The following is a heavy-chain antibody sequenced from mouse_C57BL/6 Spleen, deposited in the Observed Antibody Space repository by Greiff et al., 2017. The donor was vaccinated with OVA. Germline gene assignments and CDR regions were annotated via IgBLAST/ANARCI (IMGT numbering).Heavy chain of an antibody. CDR2: ISYSGST. D-gene: IGHD3-2*02. J-gene: IGHJ3*01. V-gene: IGHV3-8*01. CDR1: GYSITSDY. Sequence: EVKLQESGPGLAKPSQSLSLTCSVTGYSITSDYWNWFRKFPGNKLEYMGYISYSGSTYYNPSLISRISISRDTAKNQYYLQVNSVTTEDTATNYCARVDSSGSFAYWGQGTLVTVSA. CDR3: ARVDSSGSFAY.